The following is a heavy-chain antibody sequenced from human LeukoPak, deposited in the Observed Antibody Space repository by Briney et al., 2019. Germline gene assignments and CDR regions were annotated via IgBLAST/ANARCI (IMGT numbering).Heavy chain of an antibody. V-gene: IGHV4-59*08. J-gene: IGHJ3*02. CDR1: GGSISSYY. D-gene: IGHD5-18*01. CDR3: ARVTVDAFDI. CDR2: IYYSGST. Sequence: SETLSLTCTVSGGSISSYYWSWIRQPPGKGLEWIGYIYYSGSTNYNPSLKSRVTISVDTSKNQFSLKLSSVTAADTAVYYCARVTVDAFDIWGQGTMVTVSS.